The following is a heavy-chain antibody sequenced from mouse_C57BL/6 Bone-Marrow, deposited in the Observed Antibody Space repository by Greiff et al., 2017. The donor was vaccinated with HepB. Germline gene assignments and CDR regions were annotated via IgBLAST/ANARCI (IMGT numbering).Heavy chain of an antibody. Sequence: VQLQQSGPELVKPGASVKISCKASGYAFSSSWTNWVEQRPGKGLEWIGRIYPGDGDTNYNGKFKGKATLTADTSSSTAYMQLSSLTSEDSAVYFCARATVVEDWFAYWGQGTLVTVSA. CDR1: GYAFSSSW. J-gene: IGHJ3*01. CDR3: ARATVVEDWFAY. CDR2: IYPGDGDT. V-gene: IGHV1-82*01. D-gene: IGHD1-1*01.